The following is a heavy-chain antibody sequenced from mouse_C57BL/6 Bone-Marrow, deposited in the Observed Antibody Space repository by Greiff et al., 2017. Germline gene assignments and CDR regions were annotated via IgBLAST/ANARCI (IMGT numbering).Heavy chain of an antibody. Sequence: VKLMESGPGLVQPSQSLSITCTVSGFSLTSSGVHWVRQSPGKGLEWLGVIWRGGSTDYNAAFMSRLSITKDNSKSQVFFKMNSLQADDTAIYYCAKSPGSSAAWFAYWGQGTLVTVSA. V-gene: IGHV2-5*01. D-gene: IGHD1-1*01. CDR1: GFSLTSSG. CDR3: AKSPGSSAAWFAY. CDR2: IWRGGST. J-gene: IGHJ3*01.